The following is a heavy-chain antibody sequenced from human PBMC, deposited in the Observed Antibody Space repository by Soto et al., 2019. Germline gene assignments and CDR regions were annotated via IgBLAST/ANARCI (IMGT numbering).Heavy chain of an antibody. Sequence: QVHLVQSGAEVKKPGASVKVSCKASGYTFTSYDINWVRQATGQGLEWMGWMNPNSGNTGYTQKFQGRVTMARNTSISTAYKELSSLRSEDTAVYYCARGLYYDSSGSDDAFDIWGQGTMVTVSS. CDR3: ARGLYYDSSGSDDAFDI. D-gene: IGHD3-22*01. CDR1: GYTFTSYD. V-gene: IGHV1-8*01. J-gene: IGHJ3*02. CDR2: MNPNSGNT.